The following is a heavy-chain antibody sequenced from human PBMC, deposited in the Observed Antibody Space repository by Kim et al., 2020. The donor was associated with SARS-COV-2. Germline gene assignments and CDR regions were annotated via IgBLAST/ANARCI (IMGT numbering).Heavy chain of an antibody. J-gene: IGHJ4*02. CDR3: AYSGSYYFDY. Sequence: STYYADSVKGRFTITRDNSKNTLYLQMNSLRAEDTAVYYCAYSGSYYFDYWGQGTLVTVSS. CDR2: ST. V-gene: IGHV3-23*01. D-gene: IGHD1-26*01.